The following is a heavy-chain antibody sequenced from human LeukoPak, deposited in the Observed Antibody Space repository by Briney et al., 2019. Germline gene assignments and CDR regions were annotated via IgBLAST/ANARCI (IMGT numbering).Heavy chain of an antibody. D-gene: IGHD6-13*01. V-gene: IGHV4-39*01. Sequence: PSETLSLTCTVSGGSISNSSYYWGWIRQPPGKGLEWIGSIYYSGNTYYNSSLKSRVTISVDTSKNQFSLKLSSVTAADTAVYYCARQPKRTKQQLVTWGQGTLVTVSS. CDR1: GGSISNSSYY. CDR3: ARQPKRTKQQLVT. J-gene: IGHJ4*02. CDR2: IYYSGNT.